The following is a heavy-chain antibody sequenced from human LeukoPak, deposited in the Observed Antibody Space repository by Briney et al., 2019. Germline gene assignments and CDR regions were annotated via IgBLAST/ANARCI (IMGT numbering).Heavy chain of an antibody. J-gene: IGHJ4*02. CDR2: ISSSSSYI. Sequence: GGPLRLSCAASGFTFSSYSMNWVRQAPGKGLEWVSSISSSSSYIFYADSVKGRFTISRDNAKNSLYLQMNSLRAEDTAVYYCASGSSGWYPFDYWGQGTLVTVSS. CDR3: ASGSSGWYPFDY. D-gene: IGHD6-19*01. V-gene: IGHV3-21*01. CDR1: GFTFSSYS.